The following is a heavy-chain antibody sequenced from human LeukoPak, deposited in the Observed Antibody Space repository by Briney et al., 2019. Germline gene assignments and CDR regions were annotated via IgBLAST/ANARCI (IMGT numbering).Heavy chain of an antibody. Sequence: GGSLRLSCAASGVTFSSFAMTWARHPPGQGLEWVSSITGNHGATYNIDSLKGRFTISRDNSKNTLYLQMNSVSAEDTAVYYCTKDPNGDYVGAFDSWRERTLIIVSA. CDR3: TKDPNGDYVGAFDS. V-gene: IGHV3-23*01. J-gene: IGHJ5*01. D-gene: IGHD4-17*01. CDR2: ITGNHGAT. CDR1: GVTFSSFA.